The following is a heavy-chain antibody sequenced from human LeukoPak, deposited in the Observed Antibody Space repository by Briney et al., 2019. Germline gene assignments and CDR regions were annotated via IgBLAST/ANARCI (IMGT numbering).Heavy chain of an antibody. Sequence: GGSLRLSCAASGFTFDDYAMPWVRQAPGKGLEWVSGISWNSGSIGYADSVEGRFTISRDNAKNSLYLQMNSLRAEDTALYYCAKDLAVAGTGYYGMDVWGQGTTVTVSS. D-gene: IGHD6-19*01. CDR3: AKDLAVAGTGYYGMDV. CDR1: GFTFDDYA. V-gene: IGHV3-9*01. J-gene: IGHJ6*02. CDR2: ISWNSGSI.